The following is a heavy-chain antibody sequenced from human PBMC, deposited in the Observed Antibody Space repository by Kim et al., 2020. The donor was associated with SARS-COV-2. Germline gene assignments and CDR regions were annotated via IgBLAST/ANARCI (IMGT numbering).Heavy chain of an antibody. Sequence: GGSLRLSCAASGFTFSDYWMHWVRQAPGKGLVWVSRIKSDGSITDYADSVKGRVSISRDNAKNTLYLQMNSLRAEDTAVYYCARDSRPLSYSTSWYSYHYGMDVWGQGTTVTVSS. V-gene: IGHV3-74*01. CDR2: IKSDGSIT. CDR3: ARDSRPLSYSTSWYSYHYGMDV. CDR1: GFTFSDYW. J-gene: IGHJ6*02. D-gene: IGHD6-13*01.